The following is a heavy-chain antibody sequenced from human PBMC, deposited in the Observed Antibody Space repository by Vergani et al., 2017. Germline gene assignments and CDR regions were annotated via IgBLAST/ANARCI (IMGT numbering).Heavy chain of an antibody. D-gene: IGHD3-10*01. CDR3: ARRTTMVRGVLGIERYYFDY. J-gene: IGHJ4*02. Sequence: QLQLQESGPGLVKPSETLSLTCTVSGGSISSSSYYWGWIRQPPGKGLEWIGSIYYSGSTYYNPSLKSRVTISVDTSKTQFSLKLSSVTAADTAVYYCARRTTMVRGVLGIERYYFDYWGQGTLVTVSS. CDR1: GGSISSSSYY. V-gene: IGHV4-39*01. CDR2: IYYSGST.